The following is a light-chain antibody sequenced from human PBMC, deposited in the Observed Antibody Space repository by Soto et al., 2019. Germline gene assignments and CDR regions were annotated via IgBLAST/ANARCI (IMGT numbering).Light chain of an antibody. CDR3: QQYGSSPRIT. Sequence: EIVLTQSPGTLSLSPGERATLSCRASQSIISRYLAWYQHKPGQAPSLLIYGVSNRATGIPERFSGSGSGTDFTLTISRLEPEDFAVYYCQQYGSSPRITFGQGTRLEIK. CDR2: GVS. V-gene: IGKV3-20*01. CDR1: QSIISRY. J-gene: IGKJ5*01.